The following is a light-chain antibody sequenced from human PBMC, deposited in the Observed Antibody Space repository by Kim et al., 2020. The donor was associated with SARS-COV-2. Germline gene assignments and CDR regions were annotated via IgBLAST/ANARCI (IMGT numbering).Light chain of an antibody. V-gene: IGKV1-5*03. CDR3: QQYKSYST. CDR2: KAS. J-gene: IGKJ1*01. CDR1: QSINSW. Sequence: DIQMTQSPSTLSASVGDRVTITCRASQSINSWLAWYQQKPGKAPNLLIYKASSLESGVPSRFSGSGSGTEFTLTISSLQPDDFAIYYCQQYKSYSTFGQGTKVDIK.